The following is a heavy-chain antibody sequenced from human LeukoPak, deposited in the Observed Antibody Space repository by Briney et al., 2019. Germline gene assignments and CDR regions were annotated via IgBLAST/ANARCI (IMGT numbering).Heavy chain of an antibody. D-gene: IGHD2-8*01. CDR3: ARVINGYIDY. Sequence: GGSLRLSCAASGFTFSRYTIHWVRQTTGRGLEWVSSISGTRNFIFYAESLKGRFTISRDNANNSVYLQMDTLRAEDTAVYYCARVINGYIDYWGQETLVTVSS. CDR2: ISGTRNFI. CDR1: GFTFSRYT. J-gene: IGHJ4*02. V-gene: IGHV3-21*06.